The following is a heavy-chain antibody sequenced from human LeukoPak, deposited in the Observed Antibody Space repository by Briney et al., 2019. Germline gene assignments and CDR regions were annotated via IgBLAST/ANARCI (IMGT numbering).Heavy chain of an antibody. D-gene: IGHD3-10*01. J-gene: IGHJ4*02. V-gene: IGHV4-39*07. CDR1: GGSISSSSYY. Sequence: SETLSLTCTVSGGSISSSSYYWGWIRQPPGKGLEWIGSIDYSGSTYYNPSLKSRVTISVDTSKNQFSLKLSSVTAADTAVYYCARVGTYGSGSYLSWLDYWGQGPLVTVSS. CDR3: ARVGTYGSGSYLSWLDY. CDR2: IDYSGST.